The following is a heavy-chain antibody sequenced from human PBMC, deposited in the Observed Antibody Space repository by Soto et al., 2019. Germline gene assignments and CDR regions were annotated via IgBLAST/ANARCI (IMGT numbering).Heavy chain of an antibody. D-gene: IGHD2-15*01. CDR1: GGSISSGDYY. Sequence: PSETLSLTCTVSGGSISSGDYYWSWIRQPPGKGLEWIGYIYYSGSTYYDPSLKSRVTISVDTSKNQFSLKLSSVTAADTAVYYCARDRRYCSGGSCYTQYYFDYWGQGTLVTVSS. J-gene: IGHJ4*02. CDR3: ARDRRYCSGGSCYTQYYFDY. CDR2: IYYSGST. V-gene: IGHV4-30-4*01.